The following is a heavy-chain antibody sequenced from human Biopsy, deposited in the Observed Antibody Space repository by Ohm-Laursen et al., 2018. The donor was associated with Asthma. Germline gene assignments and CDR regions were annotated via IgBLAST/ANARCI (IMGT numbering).Heavy chain of an antibody. J-gene: IGHJ4*02. V-gene: IGHV3-33*01. CDR1: GITFSTYG. CDR3: ARGDSSNWSHYYFDY. Sequence: SLRLSCSASGITFSTYGMHWVRRAPGKGLEWVSFIWYDGRKKTYADSVKGRFTISRDNSKNTLYLQMNSLRAEDTAVYYCARGDSSNWSHYYFDYWGQGTLVTVSS. CDR2: IWYDGRKK. D-gene: IGHD3-22*01.